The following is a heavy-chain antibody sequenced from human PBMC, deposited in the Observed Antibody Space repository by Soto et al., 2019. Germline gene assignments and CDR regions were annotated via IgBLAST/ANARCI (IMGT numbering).Heavy chain of an antibody. J-gene: IGHJ4*02. CDR3: ASMPYLGSSWYHLDY. V-gene: IGHV4-59*08. D-gene: IGHD6-13*01. CDR2: IYYSGST. Sequence: TSETLSLTCTVSGGSISSYYWSWIRQPPGKGLEWIGYIYYSGSTNYNPSLKSRVTISVDTSKNQFSLKLSSVTAADTAVYYCASMPYLGSSWYHLDYWGQGTLVTVSS. CDR1: GGSISSYY.